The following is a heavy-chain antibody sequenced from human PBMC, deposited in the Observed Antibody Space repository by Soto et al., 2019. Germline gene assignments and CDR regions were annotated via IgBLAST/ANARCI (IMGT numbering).Heavy chain of an antibody. CDR3: ARRWEWELRGTDAFDI. J-gene: IGHJ3*02. CDR1: GGSISSSSYY. Sequence: QLQLQESGPGLVKPSETLSLTCTVSGGSISSSSYYWGWIRQPPGKGLEWIGSIYYSGSTYYNPSLKSRVTISVDTSKNQFSLKLSSVTAADTAVYYCARRWEWELRGTDAFDIWGQGTMVTVSS. D-gene: IGHD1-26*01. CDR2: IYYSGST. V-gene: IGHV4-39*01.